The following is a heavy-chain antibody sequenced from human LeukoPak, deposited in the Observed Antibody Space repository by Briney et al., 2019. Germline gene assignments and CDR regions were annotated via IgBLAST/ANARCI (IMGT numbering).Heavy chain of an antibody. D-gene: IGHD1-26*01. Sequence: GGSLRLSCAASGFTFSSYTMHWVRQAPGKGLEYVSAIISHGGNTHYTNSVKGRFTISRDNSKNTLYLQMGSLRADDMAVYYCARVRMGATVSDYYYYVDVWGKGTTVTVSS. CDR1: GFTFSSYT. CDR2: IISHGGNT. CDR3: ARVRMGATVSDYYYYVDV. J-gene: IGHJ6*03. V-gene: IGHV3-64*01.